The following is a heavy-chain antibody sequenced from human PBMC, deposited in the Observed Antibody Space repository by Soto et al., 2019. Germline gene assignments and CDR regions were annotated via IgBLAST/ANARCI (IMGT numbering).Heavy chain of an antibody. CDR2: ISYDRIKK. D-gene: IGHD3-10*01. CDR3: AAWDYYGSGCFLY. J-gene: IGHJ1*01. Sequence: QVQLLESGGGVVEPGRTLRLSCAASGFTLCSNAMHGVRQAPGKCPAWVADISYDRIKKYYADSVQVLFTISRDYSKYTLILSMNSLRAEDTAVSYCAAWDYYGSGCFLYWGHGTLVTVYS. CDR1: GFTLCSNA. V-gene: IGHV3-30-3*01.